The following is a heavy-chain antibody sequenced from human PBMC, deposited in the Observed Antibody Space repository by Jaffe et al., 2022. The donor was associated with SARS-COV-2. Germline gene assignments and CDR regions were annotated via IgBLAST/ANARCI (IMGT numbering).Heavy chain of an antibody. D-gene: IGHD3-22*01. J-gene: IGHJ5*02. CDR3: ARLRLLPLFWFDP. V-gene: IGHV4-39*01. CDR2: IYYSGST. Sequence: QLQLQESGPGLVKPSETLSLTCTVSGGSISSSSYYWGWIRQPPGKGLEWIGSIYYSGSTYYNPSLKSRVTISVDTSKNQFSLKLSSVTAADTAVYYCARLRLLPLFWFDPWGQGTLVTVSS. CDR1: GGSISSSSYY.